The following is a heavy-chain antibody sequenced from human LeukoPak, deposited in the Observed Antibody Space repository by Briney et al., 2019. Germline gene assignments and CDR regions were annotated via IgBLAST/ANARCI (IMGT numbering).Heavy chain of an antibody. Sequence: ASVKVSCKASGYTFTGNHMHWVRQAPGQGLEWMGWINPNSGGTNYAQKFQGRVIMTRDTSISTAYMELSRLGSDDAAVYYCARGGSTDSIHSCGGNCYFLDYWGQGTLVTVSS. J-gene: IGHJ4*02. CDR2: INPNSGGT. CDR3: ARGGSTDSIHSCGGNCYFLDY. D-gene: IGHD2-21*02. CDR1: GYTFTGNH. V-gene: IGHV1-2*02.